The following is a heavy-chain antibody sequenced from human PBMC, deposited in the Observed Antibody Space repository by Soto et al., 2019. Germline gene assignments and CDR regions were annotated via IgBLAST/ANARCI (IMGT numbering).Heavy chain of an antibody. D-gene: IGHD3-3*02. CDR3: AKDDPFTY. CDR1: GFTFSSYA. Sequence: EVQLLESGGGLVQPGGSLRLSCAASGFTFSSYAMGWVRQAPGKGLGWVSVISASGNSTYYADSVKGRFAISRDNSKNTHYLQMNSLRAEDTAVYYCAKDDPFTYWGQGTLVTVSS. J-gene: IGHJ4*02. V-gene: IGHV3-23*01. CDR2: ISASGNST.